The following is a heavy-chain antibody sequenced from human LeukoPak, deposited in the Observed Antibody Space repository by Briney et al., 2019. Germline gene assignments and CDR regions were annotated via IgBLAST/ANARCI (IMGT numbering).Heavy chain of an antibody. J-gene: IGHJ4*02. CDR2: IYHSGST. D-gene: IGHD4-17*01. Sequence: SETLSLTCAVSGGSIRSSYWWSWVRQPPGKGLEWIGEIYHSGSTNYNPSLKSRVTISVDKSKNQFSLKLSSVTAADTAVYYCARGPWDYGDYLDYWGQGTLVTVSS. CDR1: GGSIRSSYW. V-gene: IGHV4-4*02. CDR3: ARGPWDYGDYLDY.